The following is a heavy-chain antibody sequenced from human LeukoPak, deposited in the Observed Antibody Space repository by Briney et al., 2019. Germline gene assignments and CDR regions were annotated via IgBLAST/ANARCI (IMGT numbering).Heavy chain of an antibody. J-gene: IGHJ5*02. D-gene: IGHD4-17*01. V-gene: IGHV3-23*01. CDR1: GFTFSIYA. CDR3: SRGGYGDYNNWFDP. Sequence: GGSLRLSCAASGFTFSIYAMNWVRQAPGKGLEWVSSISANGGETHYADSVKGRFTISRDNSKNTLYLQMNSLRAEDTAVYYCSRGGYGDYNNWFDPWGQGTLVIVSS. CDR2: ISANGGET.